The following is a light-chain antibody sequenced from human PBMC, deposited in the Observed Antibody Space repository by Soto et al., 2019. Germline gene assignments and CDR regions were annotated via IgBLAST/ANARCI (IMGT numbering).Light chain of an antibody. CDR2: VAS. J-gene: IGKJ4*01. CDR1: QSISSN. V-gene: IGKV3-15*01. Sequence: EVVMTQSPATLSVSPGERAALSCRASQSISSNLAWYQQKPGQPPRLLISVASTRATGIPATFSGSGSGTNFTLPISSLQSEDFAVYYCQQYNNSPLTFGGGTKVEIK. CDR3: QQYNNSPLT.